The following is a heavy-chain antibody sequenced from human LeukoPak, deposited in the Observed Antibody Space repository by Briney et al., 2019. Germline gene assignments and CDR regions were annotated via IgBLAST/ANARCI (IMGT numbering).Heavy chain of an antibody. CDR1: GFTFSSYE. J-gene: IGHJ6*04. CDR3: AELGITMIGGV. CDR2: ISSSGSTI. Sequence: PGGSLRLSCAASGFTFSSYEMNWVRQAPGEGLEWVSHISSSGSTIYYADSVKGRFTISRDNAKNSLYLQMNSLRAEDTAVYYCAELGITMIGGVWGKGTTVTISS. V-gene: IGHV3-48*03. D-gene: IGHD3-10*02.